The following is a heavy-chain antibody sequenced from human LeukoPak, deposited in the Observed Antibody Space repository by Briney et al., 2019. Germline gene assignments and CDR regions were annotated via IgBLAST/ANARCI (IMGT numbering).Heavy chain of an antibody. D-gene: IGHD5-12*01. V-gene: IGHV4-34*01. CDR3: ARGGVATIRGTDY. CDR2: INHSGST. J-gene: IGHJ4*02. CDR1: GGSFSGYY. Sequence: SETLSLTCAVSGGSFSGYYWSWIRQPPGKGLEWIGEINHSGSTNYNPSLKSRVTISVDTSKNQFSLKLSSVTAADTAVYYCARGGVATIRGTDYWGQGTLVTVPS.